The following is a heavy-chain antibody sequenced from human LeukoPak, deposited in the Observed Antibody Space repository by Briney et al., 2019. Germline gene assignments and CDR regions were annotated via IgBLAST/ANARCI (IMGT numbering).Heavy chain of an antibody. CDR3: AKAYYYDSSGYSDTILDY. Sequence: GGSLRLSCAASGFTFSSYAMSWVRQAPGKGLEWVSAISGSGGSTYYADSVKGRFTISRGNSKNTLYLQMNSLRAEDTAVYYCAKAYYYDSSGYSDTILDYWGQGTLVTVSS. D-gene: IGHD3-22*01. J-gene: IGHJ4*02. CDR2: ISGSGGST. V-gene: IGHV3-23*01. CDR1: GFTFSSYA.